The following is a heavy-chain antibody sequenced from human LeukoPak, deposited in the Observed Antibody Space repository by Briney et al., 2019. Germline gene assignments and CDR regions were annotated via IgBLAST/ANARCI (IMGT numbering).Heavy chain of an antibody. Sequence: SETLSLTCTVSGGSISSYYWNWIRQPPGKGLEWIGNIYNSGSTNYNPSLKSRVTISVDTSKNQMSLKVSSVTAADTAVYYCARHKGPYWYFDVWGRGILVIVSS. CDR1: GGSISSYY. CDR3: ARHKGPYWYFDV. V-gene: IGHV4-59*01. CDR2: IYNSGST. J-gene: IGHJ2*01.